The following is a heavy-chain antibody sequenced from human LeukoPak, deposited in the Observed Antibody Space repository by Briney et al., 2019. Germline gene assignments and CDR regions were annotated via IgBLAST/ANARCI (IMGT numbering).Heavy chain of an antibody. CDR3: ARDDEHDYGDYSYFQH. CDR1: GFTFSSYA. CDR2: ISGSGDTT. Sequence: GGSLRLSCAASGFTFSSYAMTWVRQAPGQGLEGVSGISGSGDTTYYADSVKGRFTISRDNSKNTLYLQMNSLRAEDTAVYYCARDDEHDYGDYSYFQHWGQGTLVTVSS. V-gene: IGHV3-23*01. J-gene: IGHJ1*01. D-gene: IGHD4-17*01.